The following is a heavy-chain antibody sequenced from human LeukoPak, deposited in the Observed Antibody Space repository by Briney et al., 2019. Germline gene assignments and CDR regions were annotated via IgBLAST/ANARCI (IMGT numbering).Heavy chain of an antibody. Sequence: SETLSLTCTVSGGPISSGDCYWGWIRQPPGMGPEWIGSINYRGTTYYNPSLQSRVAISVDTSKNQFSLQLTSVTATDTAVYYCARVSRDSGNYYTFLDYWGQGTLVTVSS. J-gene: IGHJ4*02. CDR2: INYRGTT. CDR3: ARVSRDSGNYYTFLDY. CDR1: GGPISSGDCY. V-gene: IGHV4-39*07. D-gene: IGHD1-26*01.